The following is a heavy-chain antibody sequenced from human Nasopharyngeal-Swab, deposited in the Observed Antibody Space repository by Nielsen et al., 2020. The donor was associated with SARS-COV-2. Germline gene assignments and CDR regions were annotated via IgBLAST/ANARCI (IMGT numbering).Heavy chain of an antibody. CDR1: GLTFSSYG. Sequence: GESLKISCAASGLTFSSYGMHWVRQAPGKGLEWVAVIWYDGSNKYYADSVKGRFTISRDNSKNTLYLQMNSLRAEDTAVYYCARDVVVVAAFYYYYYGMDVWGQGTTVTVSS. J-gene: IGHJ6*02. V-gene: IGHV3-33*01. CDR2: IWYDGSNK. D-gene: IGHD2-15*01. CDR3: ARDVVVVAAFYYYYYGMDV.